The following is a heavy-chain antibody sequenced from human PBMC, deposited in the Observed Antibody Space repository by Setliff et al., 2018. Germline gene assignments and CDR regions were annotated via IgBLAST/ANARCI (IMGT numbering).Heavy chain of an antibody. CDR2: IIPIFGTA. D-gene: IGHD3-16*01. CDR3: ARDGGGDSDAFDI. J-gene: IGHJ3*02. V-gene: IGHV1-69*08. CDR1: GGTFSIYT. Sequence: EASVKVSCKASGGTFSIYTISWVRQAPGQGLEWMGRIIPIFGTANYAQKFQGRVTITADKSTSTAYMELSSLRSEDTAVYFCARDGGGDSDAFDIWGQGTMVTVSS.